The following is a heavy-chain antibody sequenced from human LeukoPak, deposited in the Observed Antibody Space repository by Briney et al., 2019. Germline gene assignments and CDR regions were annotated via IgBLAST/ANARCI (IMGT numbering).Heavy chain of an antibody. CDR3: ARANPQQLVPDY. V-gene: IGHV5-10-1*01. Sequence: PGESLKISCKGSGYSFTSYWISWVRQMPGKGLEWTGRIDPSDSYTNYSPSFQGHVTISADKSISTAYLQWSSLKASDTAMYYCARANPQQLVPDYWGQGTLVTVSS. CDR2: IDPSDSYT. CDR1: GYSFTSYW. J-gene: IGHJ4*02. D-gene: IGHD6-13*01.